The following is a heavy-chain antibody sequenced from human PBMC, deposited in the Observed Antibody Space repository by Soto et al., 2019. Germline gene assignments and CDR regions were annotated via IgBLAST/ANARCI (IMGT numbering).Heavy chain of an antibody. CDR2: ISATGGGT. CDR1: GFKFSNYA. Sequence: GGSLRLSCAASGFKFSNYAMSWVRQAPGKGLEWVSLISATGGGTYYADSVKGRFTISRANSHNTLYLQVHSLTAEDTAVYYCAKDRRAGGNSAFYFDFWGQGAQVTVSS. V-gene: IGHV3-23*01. CDR3: AKDRRAGGNSAFYFDF. J-gene: IGHJ4*02. D-gene: IGHD3-16*01.